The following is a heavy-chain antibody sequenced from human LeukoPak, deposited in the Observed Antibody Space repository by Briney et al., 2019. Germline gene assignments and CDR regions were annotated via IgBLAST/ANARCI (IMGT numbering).Heavy chain of an antibody. D-gene: IGHD4-17*01. CDR1: GGTLSSYA. J-gene: IGHJ4*02. CDR2: IIPIFGTA. Sequence: SVKVSCKASGGTLSSYAISWVRQAPGQGLEWMGGIIPIFGTANYAQKFQGRVTITADESTSTAYMELSSLRSEDTALYYCARLEITTVTTSDYWGQGTLVTVSS. V-gene: IGHV1-69*01. CDR3: ARLEITTVTTSDY.